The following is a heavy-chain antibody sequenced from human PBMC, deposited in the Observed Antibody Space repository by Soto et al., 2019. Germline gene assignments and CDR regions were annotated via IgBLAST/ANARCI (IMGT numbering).Heavy chain of an antibody. CDR2: IWYDGSNK. D-gene: IGHD3-16*01. CDR3: AREAMITFGGVPGYFDY. V-gene: IGHV3-33*01. CDR1: GFTFSSYG. J-gene: IGHJ4*02. Sequence: GGSLRLSCAASGFTFSSYGMHWVRQAPGKGLEWVAVIWYDGSNKYYADSVKGRFTISRDNSKNTLYLQMNSLRAEDTAVYYCAREAMITFGGVPGYFDYWGQGTLVTVSS.